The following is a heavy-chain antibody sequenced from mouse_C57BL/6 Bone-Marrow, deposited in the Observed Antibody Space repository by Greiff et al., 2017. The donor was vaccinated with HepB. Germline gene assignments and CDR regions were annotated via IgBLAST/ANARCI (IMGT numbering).Heavy chain of an antibody. V-gene: IGHV5-4*01. CDR2: ISDGGSYT. CDR3: AYYNRV. J-gene: IGHJ1*03. D-gene: IGHD2-12*01. CDR1: GFTFSSYA. Sequence: DVQLVESGGGLVKPGGSLKLSCAASGFTFSSYAMSWVRQTPEKRLEWVATISDGGSYTYYPDNVKGRFTISRDNAKNNLYLQMSHLKSEDTAMYYCAYYNRVWGTGTTVTVSS.